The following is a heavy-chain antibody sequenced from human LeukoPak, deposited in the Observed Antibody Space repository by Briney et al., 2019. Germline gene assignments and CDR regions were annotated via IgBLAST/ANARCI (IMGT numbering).Heavy chain of an antibody. D-gene: IGHD6-19*01. CDR3: ARVGKNGWDSDH. CDR2: ISRSSSYI. J-gene: IGHJ4*02. V-gene: IGHV3-21*01. CDR1: GFALRSYS. Sequence: GGSLRLSCAASGFALRSYSMNWVRQSPGKGLEWVSSISRSSSYIWYADSVRGRFTISRDNAKNSLYLQMDTLRAEDTAVYYCARVGKNGWDSDHWGQGTLVTVSS.